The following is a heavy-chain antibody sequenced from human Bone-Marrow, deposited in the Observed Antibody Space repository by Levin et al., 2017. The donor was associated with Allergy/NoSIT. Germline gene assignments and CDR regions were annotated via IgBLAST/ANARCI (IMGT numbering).Heavy chain of an antibody. V-gene: IGHV4-59*01. CDR2: IYYSGST. CDR1: GGSISSYY. D-gene: IGHD6-6*01. CDR3: ARSRRETRPWGYYYYYYGMDV. J-gene: IGHJ6*02. Sequence: SETLSLTCTVSGGSISSYYWSWIRQPPGKGLEWIGYIYYSGSTNYNPSLKSRVTISVDTSKNQFSLKLSSVTAADTAVYYCARSRRETRPWGYYYYYYGMDVWGQGTTVTVSS.